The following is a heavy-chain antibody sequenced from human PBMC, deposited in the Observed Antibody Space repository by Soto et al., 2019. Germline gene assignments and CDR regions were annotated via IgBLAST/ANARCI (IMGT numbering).Heavy chain of an antibody. CDR1: GGSISSYY. CDR3: ARGPPYGDYIYTFDY. V-gene: IGHV4-59*01. J-gene: IGHJ4*02. CDR2: IYYSGST. Sequence: SETLSLTCTVSGGSISSYYWSWIRQPPGKGLEWIGYIYYSGSTNYNPSLKSRVTISVDRSKNQFSLKLSSVTAADTAVYYCARGPPYGDYIYTFDYWGQGTLVTVSS. D-gene: IGHD4-17*01.